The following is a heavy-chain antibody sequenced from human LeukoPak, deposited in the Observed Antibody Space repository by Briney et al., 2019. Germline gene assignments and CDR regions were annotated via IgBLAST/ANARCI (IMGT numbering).Heavy chain of an antibody. CDR3: AKDSRRGIVVVPAAILPWFDP. CDR1: GFTFSSYA. CDR2: ISGSAGST. J-gene: IGHJ5*02. V-gene: IGHV3-23*01. Sequence: GGSLRLSCAASGFTFSSYAMSWVRQAPGKGLEWVSIISGSAGSTYYADSVKGRFTISRDNSKNTLYLQMNNLRAEDTAVYYCAKDSRRGIVVVPAAILPWFDPWGQGTLVTVSS. D-gene: IGHD2-2*02.